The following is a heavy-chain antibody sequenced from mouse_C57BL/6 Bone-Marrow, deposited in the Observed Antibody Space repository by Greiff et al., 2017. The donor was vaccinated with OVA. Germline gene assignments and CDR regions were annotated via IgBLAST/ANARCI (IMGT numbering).Heavy chain of an antibody. J-gene: IGHJ1*03. Sequence: EVKVVESGEGLVKPGGSLKLSCAASGFTFSSYAMSWVRQTPEKRLEWVAYISSGGDYIYYADTVKGRFTISRDNARNTLYLQMSSLKSEDTAMYYCTRVRDYSNYRYFDVWGTGTTVTVSS. CDR3: TRVRDYSNYRYFDV. CDR1: GFTFSSYA. D-gene: IGHD2-5*01. CDR2: ISSGGDYI. V-gene: IGHV5-9-1*02.